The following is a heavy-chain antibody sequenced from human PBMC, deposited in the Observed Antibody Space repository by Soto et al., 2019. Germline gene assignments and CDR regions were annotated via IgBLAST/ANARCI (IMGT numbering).Heavy chain of an antibody. Sequence: SVKVSCKASGGTFSSYAISWVRQAPGQGLEWMGGIIPIFGTANYAQKFQGRVTITADKSTSTAYMELSSLRSEDTAVYYCAREIGGSYLYYYYYGMDVWGQGTTVTVSS. CDR1: GGTFSSYA. D-gene: IGHD1-26*01. J-gene: IGHJ6*02. CDR3: AREIGGSYLYYYYYGMDV. V-gene: IGHV1-69*06. CDR2: IIPIFGTA.